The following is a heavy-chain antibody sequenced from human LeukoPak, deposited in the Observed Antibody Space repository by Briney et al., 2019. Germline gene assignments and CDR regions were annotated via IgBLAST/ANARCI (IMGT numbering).Heavy chain of an antibody. CDR1: GGSISSYY. CDR3: ESTTREEYFDY. D-gene: IGHD1-1*01. Sequence: SETLSLTCTVSGGSISSYYWSWIRQPAGKGLEWIGRIYTSGSTNYNPSLKSRVTMSVDTSKNQFFLKLSSVTAADTGVYYCESTTREEYFDYWGQGTLVTVSS. CDR2: IYTSGST. J-gene: IGHJ4*02. V-gene: IGHV4-4*07.